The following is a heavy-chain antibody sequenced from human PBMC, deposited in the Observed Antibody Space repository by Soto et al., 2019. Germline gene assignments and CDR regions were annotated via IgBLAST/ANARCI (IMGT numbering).Heavy chain of an antibody. D-gene: IGHD4-17*01. Sequence: PSETLSLTCSVSGGSITSGIYYWSWIRQYPGKGLEWIGYISYGGSTYYNPSLKSRVDISADTSKNQFSLKLTSVTAADAAVYYCARSPTAVTTPRRDTFDVWGQGTMVTV. CDR1: GGSITSGIYY. J-gene: IGHJ3*01. CDR2: ISYGGST. CDR3: ARSPTAVTTPRRDTFDV. V-gene: IGHV4-31*03.